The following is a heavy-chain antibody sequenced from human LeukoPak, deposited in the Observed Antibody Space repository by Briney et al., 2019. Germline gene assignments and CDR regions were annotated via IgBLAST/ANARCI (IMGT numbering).Heavy chain of an antibody. CDR1: GSPFTSYW. V-gene: IGHV5-10-1*01. D-gene: IGHD1-26*01. CDR3: AGQFGGSYYDDY. J-gene: IGHJ4*02. CDR2: IDPDDPYT. Sequence: GESLKISCKGSGSPFTSYWISGVRQMPGKGLEWMGRIDPDDPYTSYSPSFQGHVTISGDKSISTAYLQWSSLKASDTAMYYCAGQFGGSYYDDYWGQGTLVSVSS.